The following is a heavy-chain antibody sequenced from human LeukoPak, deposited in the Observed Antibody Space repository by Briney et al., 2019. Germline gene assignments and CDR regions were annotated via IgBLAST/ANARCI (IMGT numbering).Heavy chain of an antibody. J-gene: IGHJ6*02. CDR2: IYSGGST. Sequence: GGSLRLSCAASGFTFSSYAMSWVRQAPGKGLEWGSVIYSGGSTYYAASVKGRFTISRDNSKNTLYLQMNSLRAEDTAVYYCARDVHEGYYYYYGMDVWGQGTTVTVSS. CDR3: ARDVHEGYYYYYGMDV. CDR1: GFTFSSYA. V-gene: IGHV3-66*01.